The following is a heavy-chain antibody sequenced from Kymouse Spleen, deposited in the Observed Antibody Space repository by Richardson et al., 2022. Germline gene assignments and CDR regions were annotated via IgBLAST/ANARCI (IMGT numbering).Heavy chain of an antibody. D-gene: IGHD6-19*01. J-gene: IGHJ6*02. Sequence: EVQLVESGGGLVQPGGSLRLSCAASGFTFSSYWMHWVRQAPGKGLVWVSRINSDGSSTSYADSVKGRFTISRDNAKNTLYLQMNSLRAEDTAVYYCARDMIAVAGTDYYGMDVWGQGTTVTVSS. CDR2: INSDGSST. CDR1: GFTFSSYW. CDR3: ARDMIAVAGTDYYGMDV. V-gene: IGHV3-74*01.